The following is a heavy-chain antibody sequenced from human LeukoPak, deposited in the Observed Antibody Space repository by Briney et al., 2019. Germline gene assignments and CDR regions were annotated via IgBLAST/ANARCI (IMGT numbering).Heavy chain of an antibody. J-gene: IGHJ5*02. CDR1: GGSFSGYY. CDR2: INHSGST. Sequence: SETLSLTCAVYGGSFSGYYWSWIRQPPGKGLEWIGEINHSGSTNYNPSLKSRVTISVDTSKNQFSLQLNSVTPEDTAVYYCARVPTGTTTINWFDPWGQGTLVTVSS. D-gene: IGHD1-1*01. CDR3: ARVPTGTTTINWFDP. V-gene: IGHV4-34*01.